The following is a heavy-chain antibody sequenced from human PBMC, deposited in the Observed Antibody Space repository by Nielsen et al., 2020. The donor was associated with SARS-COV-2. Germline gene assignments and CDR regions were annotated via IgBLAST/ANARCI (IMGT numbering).Heavy chain of an antibody. CDR3: AGSHCSSTSCYTGPSPRLLDP. CDR2: INHSGST. D-gene: IGHD2-2*02. J-gene: IGHJ5*02. V-gene: IGHV4-34*01. CDR1: GGSFSGYY. Sequence: SETLSLTCAVYGGSFSGYYWSWIRQPPGKGLEWIGEINHSGSTNYNPSLKSRVTISVDTSKNQFSLKLSSVTAADTAVYYCAGSHCSSTSCYTGPSPRLLDPWGQGTLVTVSS.